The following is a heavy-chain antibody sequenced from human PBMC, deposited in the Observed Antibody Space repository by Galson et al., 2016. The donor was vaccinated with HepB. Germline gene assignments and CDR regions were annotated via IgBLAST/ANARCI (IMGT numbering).Heavy chain of an antibody. CDR3: ARDRNDYGIVFDF. Sequence: SLRLSCAASGFTFSSYEMDWVRLAPGKGLEWVSYISSAGITKYYADSVKGRFTISRDNGKNSLYLQMNSLRADDTAIYYCARDRNDYGIVFDFWGQGTLVTVSS. J-gene: IGHJ4*02. V-gene: IGHV3-48*03. CDR2: ISSAGITK. CDR1: GFTFSSYE. D-gene: IGHD4-17*01.